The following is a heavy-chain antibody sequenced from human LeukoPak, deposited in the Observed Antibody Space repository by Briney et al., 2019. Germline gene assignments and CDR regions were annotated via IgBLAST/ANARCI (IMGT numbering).Heavy chain of an antibody. CDR3: ARGGGEYYYYYMDV. D-gene: IGHD3-10*01. Sequence: PGGSLRLSCAASGFTFSSYEMNWVRQAPGKGLEWVSYISSSGSTIYYADSVKGRFTISRDNAKNSLYLQMNSLRAEDTAVYYCARGGGEYYYYYMDVWGKGTTVTISS. CDR2: ISSSGSTI. CDR1: GFTFSSYE. V-gene: IGHV3-48*03. J-gene: IGHJ6*03.